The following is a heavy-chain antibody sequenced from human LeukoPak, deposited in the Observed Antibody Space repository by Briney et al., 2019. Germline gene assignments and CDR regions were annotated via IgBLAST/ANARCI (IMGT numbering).Heavy chain of an antibody. D-gene: IGHD6-13*01. J-gene: IGHJ4*02. CDR3: ARGEMNSSSWYQRSKYYFDY. Sequence: ASVKVSCKASGYTFTSYGISWVRQAPGQGLEWMGWISAYNGNTNYAQKLQGRVTMTTDTSTSTAYMELRSLRSDDTAVYYCARGEMNSSSWYQRSKYYFDYWGQGTLVTVSS. CDR1: GYTFTSYG. CDR2: ISAYNGNT. V-gene: IGHV1-18*01.